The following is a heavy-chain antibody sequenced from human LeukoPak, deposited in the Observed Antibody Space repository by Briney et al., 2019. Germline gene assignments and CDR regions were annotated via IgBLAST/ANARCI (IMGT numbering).Heavy chain of an antibody. CDR1: GFTFSSYA. CDR2: ISYDGSNK. D-gene: IGHD4-17*01. Sequence: GGSLRLSCAASGFTFSSYAMHWVRQAPGKGLEWVAVISYDGSNKYYADSVKGRFTISRDNSKNTLYLQMNSLRAEDTAVYYCARSPTVTTDDDAFDIWGQGTMVTVSS. J-gene: IGHJ3*02. V-gene: IGHV3-30-3*01. CDR3: ARSPTVTTDDDAFDI.